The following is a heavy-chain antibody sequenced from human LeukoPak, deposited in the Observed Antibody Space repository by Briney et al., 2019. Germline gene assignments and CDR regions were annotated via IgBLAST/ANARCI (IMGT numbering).Heavy chain of an antibody. CDR1: GGTFSSYA. J-gene: IGHJ5*02. CDR2: IIPIFGTA. D-gene: IGHD3-10*01. CDR3: ARVPAYGSGSYYYWFDP. V-gene: IGHV1-69*06. Sequence: ASVKVSCKASGGTFSSYAISWVRQAPGQGLEWMGGIIPIFGTANYAQKFQGRVTITADKSTSTAYMELSSLRSEDTAVYYCARVPAYGSGSYYYWFDPWGQGTLVTVSS.